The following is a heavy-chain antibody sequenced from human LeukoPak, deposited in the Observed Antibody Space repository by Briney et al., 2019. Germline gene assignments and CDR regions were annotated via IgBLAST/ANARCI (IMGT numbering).Heavy chain of an antibody. Sequence: SETLSLTCDVSGDSITSSNWWSWVRQPPGKGLEWIGEIYHSGDTTFTNFNPSLKSRVTISVDKSRNQFSLKLSSVTAADTAVYYCARGLGYCSGGSCYSFRYNWFDPWGQGTLVTVSS. D-gene: IGHD2-15*01. CDR3: ARGLGYCSGGSCYSFRYNWFDP. CDR2: IYHSGDTTFT. CDR1: GDSITSSNW. J-gene: IGHJ5*02. V-gene: IGHV4/OR15-8*01.